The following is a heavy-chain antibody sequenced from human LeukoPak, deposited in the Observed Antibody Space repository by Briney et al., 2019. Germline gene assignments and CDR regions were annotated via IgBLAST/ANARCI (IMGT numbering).Heavy chain of an antibody. J-gene: IGHJ4*02. V-gene: IGHV3-7*01. D-gene: IGHD1-7*01. Sequence: GGSLRLSCAASGFTFSSYWMSWVRQAPGKGLEWVANIKQDGSEKYYVDSVKGRFTISRDNAKNSLYLHMNSLRAEDTAVYYCASNWNYGGFDYWGQGTLVTVSS. CDR2: IKQDGSEK. CDR1: GFTFSSYW. CDR3: ASNWNYGGFDY.